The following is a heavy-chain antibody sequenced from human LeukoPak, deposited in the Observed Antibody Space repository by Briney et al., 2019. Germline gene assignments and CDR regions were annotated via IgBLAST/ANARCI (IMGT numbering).Heavy chain of an antibody. CDR3: ARAIRYFDWLTLGY. CDR2: INSDGSST. V-gene: IGHV3-74*01. D-gene: IGHD3-9*01. J-gene: IGHJ4*02. Sequence: PGGSLRLSYAASGFTFSSYWMHWVRQAPGKGLVWVSRINSDGSSTSYADSVKGRFTISRDNAKNTLYLQMNSLRAEDTAVYYCARAIRYFDWLTLGYWGQGTLVTVSS. CDR1: GFTFSSYW.